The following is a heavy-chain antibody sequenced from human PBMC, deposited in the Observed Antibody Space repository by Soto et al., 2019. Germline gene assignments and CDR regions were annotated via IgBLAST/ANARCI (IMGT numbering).Heavy chain of an antibody. CDR1: GGSISNYY. J-gene: IGHJ4*02. CDR3: ARQRGYNNYGIHY. CDR2: LYPGGNT. V-gene: IGHV4-4*07. D-gene: IGHD4-4*01. Sequence: SETLSLTCTVSGGSISNYYWSFIRQPAGKGLEWIGRLYPGGNTNYNSSLKSRVTMSVDTSKNQFYLNLRSVTAADTAVYYCARQRGYNNYGIHYWGQGTLVTVSS.